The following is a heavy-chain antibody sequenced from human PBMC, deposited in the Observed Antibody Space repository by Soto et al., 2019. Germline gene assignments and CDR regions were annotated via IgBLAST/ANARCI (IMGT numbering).Heavy chain of an antibody. CDR2: IIPIFGTA. J-gene: IGHJ5*02. CDR3: ARLSDSSGYSRWFDP. Sequence: SVKVSCNASGGTFSSYAISWVRQAPGQGLEWMGGIIPIFGTANYAQKFQGRVTITADESTSTAYMELSSLRSEDTAVYYCARLSDSSGYSRWFDPWGQGTLVTVSS. V-gene: IGHV1-69*13. CDR1: GGTFSSYA. D-gene: IGHD3-22*01.